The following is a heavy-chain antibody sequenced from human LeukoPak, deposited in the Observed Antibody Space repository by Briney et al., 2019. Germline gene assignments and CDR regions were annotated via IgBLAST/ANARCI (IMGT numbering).Heavy chain of an antibody. CDR3: AKRRDYCNGGSCYSLDY. Sequence: PGRSLRLSCAASGFRFSDYGMHWVRQAPGRGLEWVAVISSDGTKKAYADSVKGRFTIYRDNSENTLYLQMSSLRAEDTAVYYCAKRRDYCNGGSCYSLDYWGQGTLVTVSS. J-gene: IGHJ4*02. D-gene: IGHD2-15*01. CDR1: GFRFSDYG. CDR2: ISSDGTKK. V-gene: IGHV3-30*18.